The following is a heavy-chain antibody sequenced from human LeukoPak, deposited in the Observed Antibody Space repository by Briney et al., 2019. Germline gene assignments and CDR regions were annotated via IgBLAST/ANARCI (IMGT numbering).Heavy chain of an antibody. J-gene: IGHJ5*02. V-gene: IGHV3-30-3*01. D-gene: IGHD2-21*01. Sequence: GGSLRLSCAASGFTFSSYAMHWVGQAPGKGLEWVAVISYDGSNKYYADSVKGRSTISRDNSKNTLYLQMNSLRAEDTAVYYCARAPSYSISNWFDPWGQGTLVTVSS. CDR1: GFTFSSYA. CDR2: ISYDGSNK. CDR3: ARAPSYSISNWFDP.